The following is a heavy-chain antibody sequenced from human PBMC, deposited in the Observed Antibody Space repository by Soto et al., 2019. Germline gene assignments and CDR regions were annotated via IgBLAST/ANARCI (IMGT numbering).Heavy chain of an antibody. Sequence: GGSLRLSCAASGFTFSSYAMSWVRQAPGKGLEWVSAISGSGGSTYYADSVKGRFTISRDNSKNTLYLQMNGLRAEDTAVYYCAKVVYDFWSGYYPLDYWGQGTLVTVSS. J-gene: IGHJ4*02. D-gene: IGHD3-3*01. V-gene: IGHV3-23*01. CDR2: ISGSGGST. CDR1: GFTFSSYA. CDR3: AKVVYDFWSGYYPLDY.